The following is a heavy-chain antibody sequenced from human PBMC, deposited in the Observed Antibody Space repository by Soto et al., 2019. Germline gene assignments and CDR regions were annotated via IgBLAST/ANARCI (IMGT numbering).Heavy chain of an antibody. J-gene: IGHJ4*02. CDR2: ISSDGSK. CDR3: ARDVSSGWYYFDY. V-gene: IGHV3-66*01. CDR1: GFTVSSNY. D-gene: IGHD6-19*01. Sequence: GWSLRLSCAASGFTVSSNYMSWVRQAPGKGPEWVSVISSDGSKYYADSVKVRFTISRDNSKNTLYLQMNSLRAEDTVVYFCARDVSSGWYYFDYWGQGTLVTVSS.